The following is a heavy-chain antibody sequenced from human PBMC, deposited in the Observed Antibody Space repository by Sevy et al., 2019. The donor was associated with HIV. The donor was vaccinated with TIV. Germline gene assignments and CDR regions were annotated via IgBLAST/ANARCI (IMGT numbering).Heavy chain of an antibody. CDR3: TRDGGGGNILASYYYYDMDV. Sequence: GGSLRLSCTTSGFTFGDFAMSWFRQAPGKGLEWVGFIRSKDYGGTTEYAASVKGRFTISRDDSKNIANMQMNSLKTEETDVYFCTRDGGGGNILASYYYYDMDVWGQGTTVTVSS. J-gene: IGHJ6*02. CDR2: IRSKDYGGTT. V-gene: IGHV3-49*03. CDR1: GFTFGDFA. D-gene: IGHD2-21*01.